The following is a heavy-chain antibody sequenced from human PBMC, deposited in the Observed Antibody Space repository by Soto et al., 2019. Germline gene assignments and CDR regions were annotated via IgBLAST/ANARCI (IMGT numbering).Heavy chain of an antibody. CDR1: GDIFSGYS. J-gene: IGHJ4*02. D-gene: IGHD5-12*01. Sequence: VQLVQSGAEVKKPGSSVKVSCTASGDIFSGYSISWVRQAPGQGLEWMGGIIPLFGSTNYAPKFQGRVTITADQSTNTGHMELSSLKSEDTAVYYCARDLGTGYDSGDYWGQGTLVTVSS. CDR3: ARDLGTGYDSGDY. V-gene: IGHV1-69*12. CDR2: IIPLFGST.